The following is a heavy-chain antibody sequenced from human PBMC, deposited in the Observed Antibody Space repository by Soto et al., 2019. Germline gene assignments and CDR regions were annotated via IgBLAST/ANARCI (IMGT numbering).Heavy chain of an antibody. V-gene: IGHV3-11*01. CDR1: GFSFRDYY. CDR2: ISGSGNTI. Sequence: PGGSLRLSCAASGFSFRDYYTSWIRQAPGKGLEWISYISGSGNTIYYADSVKGRFIISRDNAKNSLFLQMNSLRADDTAVYYCARDRLPMVVVVMGWFDPWGQGTLVTVSS. D-gene: IGHD3-22*01. J-gene: IGHJ5*02. CDR3: ARDRLPMVVVVMGWFDP.